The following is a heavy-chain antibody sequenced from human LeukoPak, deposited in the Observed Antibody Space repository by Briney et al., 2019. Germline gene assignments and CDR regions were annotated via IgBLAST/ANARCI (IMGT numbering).Heavy chain of an antibody. V-gene: IGHV4-4*03. CDR2: IYHSGST. D-gene: IGHD2-21*02. Sequence: PETLSLTCAVSGGSISSSNWWSWVRQPPGKGLEWIGEIYHSGSTNYNPSLKSRVTISVDKSKNQFSLELSSVTAADTAVYYCATVYCGGDCYAFDIWGQGTMVTVSS. CDR3: ATVYCGGDCYAFDI. CDR1: GGSISSSNW. J-gene: IGHJ3*02.